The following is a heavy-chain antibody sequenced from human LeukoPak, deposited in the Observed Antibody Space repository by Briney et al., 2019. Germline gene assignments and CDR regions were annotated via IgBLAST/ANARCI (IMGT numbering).Heavy chain of an antibody. CDR2: ISAYNGNT. CDR3: ARVNLRFGELLVADY. D-gene: IGHD3-10*01. CDR1: GYTFTRYG. Sequence: ASVKVSCKASGYTFTRYGISWVRQAPGQGLEWMGWISAYNGNTNYAQKLQGRVTMTTDTSTSTAYMEPRSLRSDDTAVYYCARVNLRFGELLVADYWGQGTLVTVSS. J-gene: IGHJ4*02. V-gene: IGHV1-18*04.